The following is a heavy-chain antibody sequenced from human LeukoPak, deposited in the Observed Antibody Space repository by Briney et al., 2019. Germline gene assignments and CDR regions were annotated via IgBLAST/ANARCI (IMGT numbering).Heavy chain of an antibody. D-gene: IGHD3-9*01. CDR2: ISYDGSNK. CDR1: GFTFRSYG. V-gene: IGHV3-30*03. J-gene: IGHJ4*02. Sequence: QPGRSLRLSCAASGFTFRSYGMHWVRQAPGKGLEWVAVISYDGSNKYYADSVKGRFTISRDNSKNTLYLQMNSLRAEDTAVYYCATPGTYYDILTGYGYYFDYWGQGTLVTVSS. CDR3: ATPGTYYDILTGYGYYFDY.